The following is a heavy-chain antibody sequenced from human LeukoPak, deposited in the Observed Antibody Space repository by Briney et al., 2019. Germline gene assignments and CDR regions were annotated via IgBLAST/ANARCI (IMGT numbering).Heavy chain of an antibody. CDR2: IWYDGSNK. D-gene: IGHD5-24*01. CDR3: AREIATMPLLDY. V-gene: IGHV3-33*01. CDR1: GFTFISYG. Sequence: GGSLSLSCAATGFTFISYGMHGVRQDPAKGLEGVAVIWYDGSNKYHAESVKGRFIISRDNSKNKLNLQMNRLRAEDTAVYYCAREIATMPLLDYWGQGALVTVSS. J-gene: IGHJ4*02.